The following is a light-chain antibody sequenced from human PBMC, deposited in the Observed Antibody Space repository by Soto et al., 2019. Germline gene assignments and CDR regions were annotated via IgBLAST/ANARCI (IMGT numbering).Light chain of an antibody. CDR2: DNN. CDR3: GTWDSSLSTYV. J-gene: IGLJ1*01. CDR1: SSNFGNND. Sequence: QSVLRQPPSVSAAPGQKVTISCSGSSSNFGNNDVSWYQQLPGTAPKLLIYDNNKRPSGIPDRFSGSKSGTSATLGITGLQTGDEADYYCGTWDSSLSTYVFGTGTKVTVL. V-gene: IGLV1-51*01.